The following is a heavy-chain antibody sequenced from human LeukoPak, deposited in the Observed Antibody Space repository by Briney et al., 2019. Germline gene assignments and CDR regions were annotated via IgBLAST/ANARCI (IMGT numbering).Heavy chain of an antibody. Sequence: HPGGSLRLSCAASGFTFSSYSMNWVRQAPGKGLEWVSYISSSSSTIYYADSVKGRFTISRDNSKNTLYLQMNSLRAEDTAVYYCARPSANRYSSGWYVGLAYFQHWGQGTLVTVSS. CDR3: ARPSANRYSSGWYVGLAYFQH. J-gene: IGHJ1*01. D-gene: IGHD6-19*01. CDR1: GFTFSSYS. CDR2: ISSSSSTI. V-gene: IGHV3-48*01.